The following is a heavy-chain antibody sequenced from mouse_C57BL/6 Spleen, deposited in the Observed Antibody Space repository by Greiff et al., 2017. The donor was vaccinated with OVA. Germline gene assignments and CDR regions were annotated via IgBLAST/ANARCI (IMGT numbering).Heavy chain of an antibody. J-gene: IGHJ1*03. V-gene: IGHV5-9-1*02. D-gene: IGHD2-2*01. Sequence: EVQLVESGEGLVKPGGSLKLSCAASGFTFSSYAMSWVRQTPEKRLEWVAYISSGGDYIYYADTVKGRFTISRDNARNTLYLQMSSLKSEDTAMYYCTRGEVTTDWYFDVWGTGTTVTVSS. CDR2: ISSGGDYI. CDR3: TRGEVTTDWYFDV. CDR1: GFTFSSYA.